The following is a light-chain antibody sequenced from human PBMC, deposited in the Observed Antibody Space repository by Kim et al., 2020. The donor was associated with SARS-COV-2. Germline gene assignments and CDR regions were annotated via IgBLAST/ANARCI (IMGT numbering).Light chain of an antibody. CDR2: KAS. J-gene: IGKJ1*01. CDR3: QQYNSYSTWT. V-gene: IGKV1-5*03. CDR1: QSISSW. Sequence: SVGDRVTITCRASQSISSWLAWYQQKPGKAPKLLIYKASSLESGVPSRFSGSGSGTEFTLSISSLQPDDFATYYCQQYNSYSTWTFGQGTKVDIK.